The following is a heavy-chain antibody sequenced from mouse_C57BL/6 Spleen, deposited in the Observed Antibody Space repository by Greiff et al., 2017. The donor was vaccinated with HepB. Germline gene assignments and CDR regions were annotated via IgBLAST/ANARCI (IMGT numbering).Heavy chain of an antibody. V-gene: IGHV5-12*01. J-gene: IGHJ4*01. D-gene: IGHD1-1*01. CDR2: ISNGGGST. CDR3: ARSHYYGSSYDYAMDY. CDR1: GFTFSDYY. Sequence: EVKLVESGGGLVQPGGSLKLSCAASGFTFSDYYMYWVRQTPEKRLEWVAYISNGGGSTYYPDTVKGRFTISRDNAKNTLYLQMSRLKSEDTAMYYCARSHYYGSSYDYAMDYWGQGTSVTVSS.